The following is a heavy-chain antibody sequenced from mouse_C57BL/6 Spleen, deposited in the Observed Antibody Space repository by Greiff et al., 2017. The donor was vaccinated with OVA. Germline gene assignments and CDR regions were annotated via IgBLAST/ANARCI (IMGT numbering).Heavy chain of an antibody. D-gene: IGHD2-1*01. CDR3: ERSYYGNYKYFDV. Sequence: EVQLLQSGPGLVKPGASMKLSCKASGYTFTDYYLNWVQQVPGKGLEWLGDIIPNSGGTCYNENFKGQSTLTVDKSSSTAYMELRRLTSEDSAVYYCERSYYGNYKYFDVWGKGTPVTVSA. J-gene: IGHJ1*03. CDR2: IIPNSGGT. V-gene: IGHV1-26*01. CDR1: GYTFTDYY.